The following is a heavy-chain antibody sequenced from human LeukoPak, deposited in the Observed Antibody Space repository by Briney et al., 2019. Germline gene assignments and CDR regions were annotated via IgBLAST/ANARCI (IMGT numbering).Heavy chain of an antibody. CDR2: IYSTGST. V-gene: IGHV4-4*07. D-gene: IGHD1-14*01. CDR1: GGSIISYY. Sequence: SETLSLTCTVSGGSIISYYWSWVRQPAGKGLEWIGRIYSTGSTNYNPSLKSRGTMSVDTSKNQFSLKLSSVTAADTAVYYCARTNQISETAFDIWGQGTMVIVSS. J-gene: IGHJ3*02. CDR3: ARTNQISETAFDI.